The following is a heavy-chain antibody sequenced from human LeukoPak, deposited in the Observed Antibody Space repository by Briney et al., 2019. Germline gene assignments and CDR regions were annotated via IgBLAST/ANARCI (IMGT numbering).Heavy chain of an antibody. CDR1: GYTFTSHY. CDR2: INPSGGST. Sequence: ASVKVSCNASGYTFTSHYMHWVRQAPGQGLEWMGIINPSGGSTSYAQKFQGRVTMTRDTSTSTVYMELSSLRSEDTAVYYCASGTTDIVVVPATLRNYYFDYWGQGTLVTVSS. D-gene: IGHD2-2*01. J-gene: IGHJ4*02. CDR3: ASGTTDIVVVPATLRNYYFDY. V-gene: IGHV1-46*01.